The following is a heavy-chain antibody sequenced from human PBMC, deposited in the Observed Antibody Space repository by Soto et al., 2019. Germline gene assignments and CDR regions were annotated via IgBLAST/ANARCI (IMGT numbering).Heavy chain of an antibody. CDR3: TRVGYDYYYYMDV. J-gene: IGHJ6*03. D-gene: IGHD3-16*01. V-gene: IGHV3-49*03. CDR2: IRSKAYGGTT. CDR1: GFTFCYYA. Sequence: GGSLRLSCTASGFTFCYYAMSRFRQAPGKGLEWVGFIRSKAYGGTTEYAASVKGRFTISRDDSKSIAYLQMNSLKTEDTAVYYCTRVGYDYYYYMDVWGKGTTVTV.